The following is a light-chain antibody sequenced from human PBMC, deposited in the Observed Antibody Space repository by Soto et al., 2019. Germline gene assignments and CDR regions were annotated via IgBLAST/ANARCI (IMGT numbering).Light chain of an antibody. J-gene: IGLJ2*01. CDR1: SSDVGSYNL. CDR2: EDI. V-gene: IGLV2-23*01. Sequence: QSALTQPASVSGSPGQSITISCTGTSSDVGSYNLVSWYQQHPGKAPKLMIYEDIERPSGVSNRFSGSKSGNTASLTISGLQAEDEADYYCCSYAGSSTYVVFGGGTKVTVL. CDR3: CSYAGSSTYVV.